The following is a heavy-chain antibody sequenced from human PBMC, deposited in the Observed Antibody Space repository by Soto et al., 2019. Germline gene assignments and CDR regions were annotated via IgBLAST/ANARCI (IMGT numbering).Heavy chain of an antibody. D-gene: IGHD2-2*01. CDR3: ARDRTCSSTSCYYYGMDV. V-gene: IGHV3-30-3*01. J-gene: IGHJ6*02. CDR2: ISYDGSNK. Sequence: GGSLRLSCAASGFTFSSYAMHWVRQAPGKGLEWVAVISYDGSNKYYADSVKGRFTISRDNSKNTLYLQMNSLRAEDTAVYYCARDRTCSSTSCYYYGMDVWGQGTTVTVSS. CDR1: GFTFSSYA.